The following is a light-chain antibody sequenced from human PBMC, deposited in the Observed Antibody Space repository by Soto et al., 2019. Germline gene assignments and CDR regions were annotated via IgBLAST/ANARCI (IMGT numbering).Light chain of an antibody. CDR1: SSNIGSNP. J-gene: IGLJ3*02. V-gene: IGLV1-44*01. CDR3: AAWDDSLNGYWV. Sequence: QSVLTQPPSASGTPEQRVTISCSGSSSNIGSNPVNWYQQLPGTAPKLLIYSNNQRPSGVPDRFSGSKSGTSASLAISGLQSEDEADYYCAAWDDSLNGYWVFGGGTKLTVL. CDR2: SNN.